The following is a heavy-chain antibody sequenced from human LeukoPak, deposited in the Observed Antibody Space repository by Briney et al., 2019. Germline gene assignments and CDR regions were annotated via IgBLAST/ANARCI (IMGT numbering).Heavy chain of an antibody. CDR3: ARNQVATIPIDY. CDR1: GYTFTSYA. Sequence: ASVKVSCKASGYTFTSYAMNWVRQATGQGLEWMGWMNPNSGNTGYAQKFQGRVTMTRNTSISTAYMELSSLRSEDTAVYYCARNQVATIPIDYWGQGTLVTVSS. CDR2: MNPNSGNT. D-gene: IGHD5-12*01. J-gene: IGHJ4*02. V-gene: IGHV1-8*02.